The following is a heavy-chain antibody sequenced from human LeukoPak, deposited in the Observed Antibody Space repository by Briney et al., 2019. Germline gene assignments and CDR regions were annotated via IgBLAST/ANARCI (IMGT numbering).Heavy chain of an antibody. V-gene: IGHV3-23*01. CDR3: AKVTVCYGCYFDY. CDR2: INGPGDNP. CDR1: GYIFSDHG. Sequence: GGSLRLSCAASGYIFSDHGMTWVRQAPGKGLEWVSTINGPGDNPQYAETVKGRFPISRDNSRNTVFLQMDSLRADDTAIYYCAKVTVCYGCYFDYWGQGILVTVSS. J-gene: IGHJ4*02. D-gene: IGHD2-8*01.